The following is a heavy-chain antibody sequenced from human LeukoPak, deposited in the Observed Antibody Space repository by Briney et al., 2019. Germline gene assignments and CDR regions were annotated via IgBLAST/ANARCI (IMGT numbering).Heavy chain of an antibody. Sequence: SETLSLTCTVSGGSISSYYWSWIRQPPGKGLEWIGYIYYSGSTNYNPSLKSRVTISVDTSKNQFSLKLSSVTAADTAVYYCARASDGIVGATTLDYWGQGTLVTVSS. J-gene: IGHJ4*02. CDR3: ARASDGIVGATTLDY. D-gene: IGHD1-26*01. CDR2: IYYSGST. CDR1: GGSISSYY. V-gene: IGHV4-59*12.